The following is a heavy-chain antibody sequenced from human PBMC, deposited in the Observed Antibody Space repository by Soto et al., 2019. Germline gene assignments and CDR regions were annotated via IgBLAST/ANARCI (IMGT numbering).Heavy chain of an antibody. Sequence: GGSLRLSCAASGFTFSSYWMSWVRQAPGKGLEWVANIKQDGSGKYYVDSVQGRYTISRDNAKKSLYLQMNSLRAEDTAVYYCVSPCGGEKDAFDIWGQGTMVTVS. J-gene: IGHJ3*02. CDR3: VSPCGGEKDAFDI. CDR1: GFTFSSYW. D-gene: IGHD3-16*01. CDR2: IKQDGSGK. V-gene: IGHV3-7*01.